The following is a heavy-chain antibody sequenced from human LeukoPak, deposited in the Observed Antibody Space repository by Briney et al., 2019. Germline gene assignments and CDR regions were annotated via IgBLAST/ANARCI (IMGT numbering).Heavy chain of an antibody. J-gene: IGHJ4*02. Sequence: SETLSLTCAVSGGSISSSNWWSWVRQPPGKGLEWIGEIYHSGSTNYNPSLKSRVTISVDTSKNQFSLKLSSVTAAGTAVYYCARTFTTGKASDYWGQGTLVTVSS. CDR1: GGSISSSNW. D-gene: IGHD1-1*01. CDR3: ARTFTTGKASDY. CDR2: IYHSGST. V-gene: IGHV4-4*02.